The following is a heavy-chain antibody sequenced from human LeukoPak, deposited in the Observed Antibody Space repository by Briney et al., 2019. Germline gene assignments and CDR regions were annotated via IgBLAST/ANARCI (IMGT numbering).Heavy chain of an antibody. D-gene: IGHD1-14*01. CDR3: ASSCTDQPEPWGGGFDY. V-gene: IGHV3-13*01. CDR1: GFTFSSYD. J-gene: IGHJ4*02. Sequence: GGSLRLSCAASGFTFSSYDMHWVRQATGKGLEWVSAIGTAGDTYYPGSVKGRFTISRENAKNSLYLQMNSLRAEDTAVYYCASSCTDQPEPWGGGFDYWGQGTLVTVSS. CDR2: IGTAGDT.